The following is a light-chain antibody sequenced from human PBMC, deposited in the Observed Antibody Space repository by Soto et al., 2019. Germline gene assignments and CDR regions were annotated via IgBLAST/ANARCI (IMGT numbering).Light chain of an antibody. Sequence: QAVVTQEPSLTVSPGGTVTLTCGSSTETGTSGHYPYWFQQKPGQAPRTLIHDTDNKHSWTPARFSGSLLGGKAALTLSGAQPEDEAEYYCSLSYSGGRIFGGGTKLTVL. J-gene: IGLJ2*01. V-gene: IGLV7-46*01. CDR2: DTD. CDR3: SLSYSGGRI. CDR1: TETGTSGHY.